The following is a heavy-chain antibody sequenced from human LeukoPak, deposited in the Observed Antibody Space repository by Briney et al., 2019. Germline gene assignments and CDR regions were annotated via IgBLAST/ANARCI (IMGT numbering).Heavy chain of an antibody. CDR2: INWNGRSI. V-gene: IGHV3-20*04. CDR1: RFTFDEYG. D-gene: IGHD1-14*01. CDR3: ARAYGKWNHVYFYAFDL. Sequence: GGSLRLSCAASRFTFDEYGMSWVRQTAGKGLEWVSGINWNGRSIGYADSVKGRFTVSRDNAKSSLYLQMNSLRAEDTALYYCARAYGKWNHVYFYAFDLWGQGTMVTVSS. J-gene: IGHJ3*01.